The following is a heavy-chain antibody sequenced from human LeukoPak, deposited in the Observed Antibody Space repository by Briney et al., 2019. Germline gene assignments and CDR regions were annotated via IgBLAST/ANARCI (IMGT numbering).Heavy chain of an antibody. Sequence: PGGSLRLSCAASVFTFSSYSMNWVRQAPGEGLEWVSSISSSSSYIYYADSVKGRFTISRDNAKNSLYLQMNSLRAEDTAVYYCASGPAALFDYWGQGTLVTVSS. CDR2: ISSSSSYI. CDR1: VFTFSSYS. D-gene: IGHD2-2*01. J-gene: IGHJ4*02. CDR3: ASGPAALFDY. V-gene: IGHV3-21*01.